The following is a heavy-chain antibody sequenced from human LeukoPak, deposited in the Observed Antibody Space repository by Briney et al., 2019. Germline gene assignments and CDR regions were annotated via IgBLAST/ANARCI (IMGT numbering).Heavy chain of an antibody. CDR2: IYYSGST. V-gene: IGHV4-61*10. Sequence: SETLSLTCTVSGGSISSGSYYWSWIRQPAGKGLEWGGYIYYSGSTNYNPSLKSRVTISVDTSKNQFSLKLSSVTAADTAVYYCARGNYREYYGFWSGSYYYYYYMDVWGKGTTVTVSS. CDR3: ARGNYREYYGFWSGSYYYYYYMDV. J-gene: IGHJ6*03. D-gene: IGHD3-3*01. CDR1: GGSISSGSYY.